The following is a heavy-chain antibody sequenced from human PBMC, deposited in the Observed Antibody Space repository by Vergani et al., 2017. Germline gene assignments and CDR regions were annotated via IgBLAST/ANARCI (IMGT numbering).Heavy chain of an antibody. CDR2: IYSGGST. CDR3: AKEGGGYCSGGTCYPEY. Sequence: EVQLLESGGDLVQPGGSLRLSCAASGFTVSSNYMSWVRQAPGKGLEWVSVIYSGGSTYYADSVKGRFIISRDNSKNTLYLQMNSLRAEDTAVYYCAKEGGGYCSGGTCYPEYWGQGTLVIVSS. D-gene: IGHD2-15*01. J-gene: IGHJ4*02. V-gene: IGHV3-66*01. CDR1: GFTVSSNY.